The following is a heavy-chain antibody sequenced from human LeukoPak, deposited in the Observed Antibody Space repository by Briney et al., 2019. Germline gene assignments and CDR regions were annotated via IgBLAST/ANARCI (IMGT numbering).Heavy chain of an antibody. CDR2: ISGSGGST. V-gene: IGHV3-23*01. CDR3: AKDRMIVVVITLFDY. Sequence: GGSLRLSCAASGFTFSSYAMSWVRQAPGKGLEWVSAISGSGGSTYYADSVKGRFTISRDNSKNTLYLQMNSLRAEDTAVYYCAKDRMIVVVITLFDYWGQGTLVTFSS. D-gene: IGHD3-22*01. J-gene: IGHJ4*02. CDR1: GFTFSSYA.